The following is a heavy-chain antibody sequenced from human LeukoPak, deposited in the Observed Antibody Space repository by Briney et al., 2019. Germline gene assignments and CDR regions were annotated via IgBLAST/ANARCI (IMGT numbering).Heavy chain of an antibody. CDR1: GFTFKIYN. Sequence: LGGSLRLSCVASGFTFKIYNMNWLRQTPGKGLELVSFISKSSDYVYYADYVKGRFTISRDNAKNSLSLQMNSLRAEDTAVYYCARGRQNSGSYSDAFDIWGQGTVVTVSS. CDR2: ISKSSDYV. V-gene: IGHV3-21*01. J-gene: IGHJ3*02. D-gene: IGHD1-26*01. CDR3: ARGRQNSGSYSDAFDI.